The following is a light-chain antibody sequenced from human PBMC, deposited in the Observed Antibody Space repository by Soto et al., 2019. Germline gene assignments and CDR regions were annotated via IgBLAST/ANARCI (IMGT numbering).Light chain of an antibody. CDR3: QQYYDWPLT. J-gene: IGKJ4*01. V-gene: IGKV3-15*01. CDR1: KRFSKN. CDR2: GAS. Sequence: EIVMTQSPATLSVSPGERATLSSRPSKRFSKNFAGYQQKRGQAPRLLIYGASTRAAGIPARFSGSGSGTEFNLTISSLQSEDFAVYYCQQYYDWPLTFGGGTKVEIK.